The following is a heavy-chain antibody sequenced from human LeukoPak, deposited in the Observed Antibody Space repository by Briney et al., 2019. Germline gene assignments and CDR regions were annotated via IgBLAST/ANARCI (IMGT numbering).Heavy chain of an antibody. CDR3: ARGSHSSRDVPDGRYFDY. CDR1: GGSVSSGSYQ. CDR2: IYYSGST. V-gene: IGHV4-61*01. Sequence: PSETLSLTCTVSGGSVSSGSYQWSWIRQPPGRGLEWIGYIYYSGSTNYNPSLKSRVTISVDTSKNQFSLKLSSVTAADTAVYYCARGSHSSRDVPDGRYFDYWGQGTLVTVSS. J-gene: IGHJ4*02. D-gene: IGHD1-1*01.